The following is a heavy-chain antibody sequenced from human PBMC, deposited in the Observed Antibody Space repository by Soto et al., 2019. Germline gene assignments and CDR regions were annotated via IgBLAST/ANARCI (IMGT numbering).Heavy chain of an antibody. CDR2: VYYRGRS. CDR3: VSQRTTVPTQAYFDY. D-gene: IGHD4-17*01. CDR1: GGSVTNSSYY. V-gene: IGHV4-39*01. Sequence: SETLSLTCTVSGGSVTNSSYYWGWIRQSPGKGLEWIGSVYYRGRSYSKSSVKSRVTISVETSKNRFSLSLNSVTASDTAVYFCVSQRTTVPTQAYFDYWGPGPLVTVYS. J-gene: IGHJ4*02.